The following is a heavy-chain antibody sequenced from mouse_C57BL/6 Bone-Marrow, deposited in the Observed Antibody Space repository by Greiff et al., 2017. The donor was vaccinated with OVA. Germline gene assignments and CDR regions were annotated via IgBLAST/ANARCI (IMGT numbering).Heavy chain of an antibody. V-gene: IGHV1-54*01. CDR2: INPGSGGT. CDR1: GYAFTNYL. Sequence: VQLQQSGAELVRPGTSVKVSCKASGYAFTNYLIEWVKQRPGQGLEWIGVINPGSGGTNYNEKFKGKATLTADKSSSTAYMQLSSLTSEDSAVYCGARYGSSFYYAMDYWGQGTSVTVSS. CDR3: ARYGSSFYYAMDY. J-gene: IGHJ4*01. D-gene: IGHD1-1*01.